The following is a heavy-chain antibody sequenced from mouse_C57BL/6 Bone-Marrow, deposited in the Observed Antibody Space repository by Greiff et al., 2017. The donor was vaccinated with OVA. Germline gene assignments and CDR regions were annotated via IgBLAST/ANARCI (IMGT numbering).Heavy chain of an antibody. CDR1: GFTIKDDY. CDR3: TTPYYYGS. V-gene: IGHV14-4*01. D-gene: IGHD1-1*01. CDR2: IDPENGDT. Sequence: VQLKESGAELVRPGASVKLFCTASGFTIKDDYMHWVKQRPEQGLEWIGWIDPENGDTEYASKFQGKATITADTSSNTAYLQLSSLTSEDTAVYYCTTPYYYGSRGQGTLVTVSA. J-gene: IGHJ3*01.